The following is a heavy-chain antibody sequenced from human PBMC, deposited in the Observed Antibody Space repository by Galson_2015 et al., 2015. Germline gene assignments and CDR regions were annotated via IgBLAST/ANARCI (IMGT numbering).Heavy chain of an antibody. CDR2: IIPIFGTA. J-gene: IGHJ4*02. V-gene: IGHV1-69*13. CDR1: GGTFSSYA. Sequence: SVKVSSKASGGTFSSYAISWVRQAPGQGLEWMGGIIPIFGTANHAQKFQGRVTITADESTSTAYMELSSLRSEDTAVYYCARVLAARRANDYWGQGTLVTVSS. CDR3: ARVLAARRANDY. D-gene: IGHD6-6*01.